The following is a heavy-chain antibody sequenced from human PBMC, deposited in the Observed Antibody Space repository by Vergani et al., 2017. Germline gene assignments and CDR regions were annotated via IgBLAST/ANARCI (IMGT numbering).Heavy chain of an antibody. D-gene: IGHD2-2*02. CDR3: ARGCSSTSCYTGDY. J-gene: IGHJ4*02. CDR1: GGSFSGYY. CDR2: INHSGST. Sequence: QVQLQQWGAGLLKPSETLSLTCAVYGGSFSGYYWSWIRQPPGKGLEWIGEINHSGSTNYNPSLKSRVTISVDTSKNQFSLKLSSVTAADTAVYYCARGCSSTSCYTGDYWGQGTLVTVSS. V-gene: IGHV4-34*01.